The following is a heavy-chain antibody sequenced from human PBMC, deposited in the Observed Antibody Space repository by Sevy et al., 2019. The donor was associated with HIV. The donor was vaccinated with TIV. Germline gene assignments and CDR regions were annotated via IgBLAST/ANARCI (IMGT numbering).Heavy chain of an antibody. CDR2: ISSGSDYI. V-gene: IGHV3-21*01. D-gene: IGHD4-17*01. J-gene: IGHJ5*02. Sequence: GGSLRLSCAASGFTFSSYSMNWVRQAPGKGLEWVSSISSGSDYIDYADSVKGRFTISRDNAKNSLYLQMNSLRAEDTAVYYCARDCYFGDYDHWFDPWGQGTLVTVSS. CDR1: GFTFSSYS. CDR3: ARDCYFGDYDHWFDP.